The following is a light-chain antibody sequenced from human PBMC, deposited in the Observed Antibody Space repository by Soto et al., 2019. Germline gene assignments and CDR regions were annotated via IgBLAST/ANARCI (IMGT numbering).Light chain of an antibody. J-gene: IGLJ1*01. V-gene: IGLV2-14*01. Sequence: QSVLTQPASVSGSPGQSITISCTGTSSDVGGYNYVSWYQQQSGKAPKLMIHEVSNRPSGVSNRFSGSKSGNTASLTISGLQAEDEADYYCCAYVGARTYVFGTGTKVTVL. CDR2: EVS. CDR1: SSDVGGYNY. CDR3: CAYVGARTYV.